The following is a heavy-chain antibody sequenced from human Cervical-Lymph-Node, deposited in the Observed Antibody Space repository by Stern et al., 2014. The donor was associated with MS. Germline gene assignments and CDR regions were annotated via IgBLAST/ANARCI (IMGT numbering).Heavy chain of an antibody. D-gene: IGHD6-13*01. CDR3: ARDSSSWYAIDY. CDR1: GFTFSSYS. V-gene: IGHV3-21*01. Sequence: VQLVESGGGLVKPGGSLRLSCAASGFTFSSYSMNWVRQAPGKELEWVSSISSSSSYIYYADSVKGRFAISRDNAKNSLYRQMNSLRAEDTAVYYCARDSSSWYAIDYWGQGTLVTVSS. CDR2: ISSSSSYI. J-gene: IGHJ4*02.